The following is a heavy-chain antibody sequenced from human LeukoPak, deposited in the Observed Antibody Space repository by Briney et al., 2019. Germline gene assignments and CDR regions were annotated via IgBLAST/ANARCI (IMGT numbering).Heavy chain of an antibody. CDR1: GFTFRNYD. Sequence: GGSLRLSCAASGFTFRNYDMHWVRQAPGRGLEWVSALGIGGDTYYLDSVKGRFTISRENAQNSLYLQMNSLTDEDTAVYYCVRGGIRVSGIDAFDIWGQGTMVSVSS. V-gene: IGHV3-13*01. CDR2: LGIGGDT. D-gene: IGHD2-21*01. CDR3: VRGGIRVSGIDAFDI. J-gene: IGHJ3*02.